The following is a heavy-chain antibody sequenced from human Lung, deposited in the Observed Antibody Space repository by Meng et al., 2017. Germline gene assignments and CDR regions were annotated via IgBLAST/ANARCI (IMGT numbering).Heavy chain of an antibody. J-gene: IGHJ4*02. CDR3: ARGPTTMAHDFDY. CDR1: GGSFSDYY. V-gene: IGHV4-34*01. Sequence: VHLQQGGPGLLKPSEALSLTCVVSGGSFSDYYWSWIRQPPGKGLEWIGEINHSGSTNYNPSLESRATISVDTSQNNLSLKPSSVTAADSAVYYCARGPTTMAHDFDYWGQGTLVTVSS. D-gene: IGHD4-11*01. CDR2: INHSGST.